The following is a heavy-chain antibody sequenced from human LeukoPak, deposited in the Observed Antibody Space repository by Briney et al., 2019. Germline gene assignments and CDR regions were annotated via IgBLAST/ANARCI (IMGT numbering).Heavy chain of an antibody. CDR1: GYGFTSYW. J-gene: IGHJ6*02. CDR3: ARTIREGSKVVGMDV. D-gene: IGHD1-14*01. Sequence: GESLKISCKGSGYGFTSYWIGWVRQMPGKGLEWMGIIYPGDSDTRYSPSFQGQVTISADKSITTAYLQWSSLKASDTAMYYCARTIREGSKVVGMDVWGQGTTVTVSS. CDR2: IYPGDSDT. V-gene: IGHV5-51*01.